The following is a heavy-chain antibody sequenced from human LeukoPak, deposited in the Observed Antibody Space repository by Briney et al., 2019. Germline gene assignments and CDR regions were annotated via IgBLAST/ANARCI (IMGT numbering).Heavy chain of an antibody. Sequence: PGGSLRLSCAASGFTFSSYSMNWVRQAPGKGLEWVSYISSSSTIYYADSVKGRFTISRDNAKNSLYLQMNSLRAEDTAVYYCARPIAVAENWFDPWGQGTLVTVSS. CDR2: ISSSSTI. CDR1: GFTFSSYS. D-gene: IGHD6-19*01. CDR3: ARPIAVAENWFDP. V-gene: IGHV3-48*01. J-gene: IGHJ5*02.